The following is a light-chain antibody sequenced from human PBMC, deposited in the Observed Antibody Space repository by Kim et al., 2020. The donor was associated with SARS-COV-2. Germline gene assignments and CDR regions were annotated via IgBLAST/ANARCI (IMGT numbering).Light chain of an antibody. Sequence: VRSSVPISCRASLTISTHVHWNQQNPGKAPKLLIYAASSLQDGVPSRFIGAGSGTYFTLTINGLQPEDFATYYCQQTYTTLQITFGQGTRLEIK. CDR2: AAS. CDR1: LTISTH. V-gene: IGKV1-39*01. CDR3: QQTYTTLQIT. J-gene: IGKJ5*01.